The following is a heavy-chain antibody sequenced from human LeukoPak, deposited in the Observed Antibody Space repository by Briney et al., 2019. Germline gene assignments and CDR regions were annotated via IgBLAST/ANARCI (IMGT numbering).Heavy chain of an antibody. J-gene: IGHJ4*02. CDR3: ARGPYYYDSSDHADFDY. CDR1: GGSISSSNW. D-gene: IGHD3-22*01. Sequence: SETLSLTCAVSGGSISSSNWWSWVRQPPGKGLEWIGEIYHSGSTNYNPSLKSRVTISVDTSKNQFSLKLSSVTAADTAVYYCARGPYYYDSSDHADFDYWGQGTLVTVSS. V-gene: IGHV4-4*02. CDR2: IYHSGST.